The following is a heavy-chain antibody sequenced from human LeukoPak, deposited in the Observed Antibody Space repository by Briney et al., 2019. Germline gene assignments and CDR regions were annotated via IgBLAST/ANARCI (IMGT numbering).Heavy chain of an antibody. D-gene: IGHD6-19*01. CDR1: GYTFTSYG. CDR3: ARRVAVARRDAFDI. CDR2: ISSYNGNT. J-gene: IGHJ3*02. V-gene: IGHV1-18*01. Sequence: ASVKVSCKASGYTFTSYGISWVRQAPGQRLEWMGWISSYNGNTNYAQKLQGRVTMSTDTSTGTAYMALRSLRSDDTAVYYCARRVAVARRDAFDIWGQGTMVTVSS.